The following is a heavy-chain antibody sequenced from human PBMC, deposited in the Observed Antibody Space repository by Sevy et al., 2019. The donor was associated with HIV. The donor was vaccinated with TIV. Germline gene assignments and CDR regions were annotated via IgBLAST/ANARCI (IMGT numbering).Heavy chain of an antibody. D-gene: IGHD3-10*01. J-gene: IGHJ4*02. CDR2: ISYDGSNK. Sequence: GGSLRLSCAASGFTFSSYAMHWVRQAPGKGLEWVAVISYDGSNKYYADSVKGRFTISRDNSKNTLYLQMNSLRAEDTAVYYCAWAYDSSGSYYLFDYWGQGTLVTVSS. CDR1: GFTFSSYA. V-gene: IGHV3-30*04. CDR3: AWAYDSSGSYYLFDY.